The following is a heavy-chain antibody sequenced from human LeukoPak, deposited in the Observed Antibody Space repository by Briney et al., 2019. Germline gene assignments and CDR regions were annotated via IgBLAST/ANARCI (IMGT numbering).Heavy chain of an antibody. Sequence: GESLKISCAASGFTFSSYRMHWVRQAPGKGLVWVSHINRDGSGTTYADSVKGRFTISRDNAKNTLYLQMNSLRAEDTAVYYCTYANVATLDYWGQGTLVTVSS. CDR1: GFTFSSYR. D-gene: IGHD5-12*01. CDR3: TYANVATLDY. J-gene: IGHJ4*02. V-gene: IGHV3-74*01. CDR2: INRDGSGT.